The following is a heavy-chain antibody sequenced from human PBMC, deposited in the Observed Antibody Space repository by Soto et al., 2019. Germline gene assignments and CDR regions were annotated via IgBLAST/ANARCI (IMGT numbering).Heavy chain of an antibody. CDR3: AKDLIDYSNSYFDY. D-gene: IGHD4-4*01. CDR1: VVSFSNYA. J-gene: IGHJ4*02. V-gene: IGHV3-23*01. CDR2: ISSSGYT. Sequence: PWGALRLACATSVVSFSNYAMSWVRQAPGKGLEWVAGISSSGYTYYVDSLKGRFTISRDNSKNSLYLQMNSLRAEDTAVYYGAKDLIDYSNSYFDYWGQGTLVTVSS.